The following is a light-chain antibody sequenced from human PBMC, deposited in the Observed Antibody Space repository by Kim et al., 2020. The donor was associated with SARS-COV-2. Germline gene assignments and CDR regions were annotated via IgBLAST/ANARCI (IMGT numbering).Light chain of an antibody. CDR1: QNVRTY. Sequence: TLALSPGERATLSCRARQNVRTYLAWYQQKPGQAPRLLIYDASNRAAGIPARFSGSGSGTDFTLTISSLEPEDFAVYYCQQRSDYSFGQGTKLE. V-gene: IGKV3-11*01. J-gene: IGKJ2*01. CDR2: DAS. CDR3: QQRSDYS.